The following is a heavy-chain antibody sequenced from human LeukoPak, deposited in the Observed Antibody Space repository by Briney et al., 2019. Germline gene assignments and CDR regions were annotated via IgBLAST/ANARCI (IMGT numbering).Heavy chain of an antibody. V-gene: IGHV1-2*02. CDR2: IYPNSGGT. CDR1: GYTFSGYF. CDR3: ARFSGSSNFDY. J-gene: IGHJ4*02. Sequence: GASVKVSCRASGYTFSGYFMHWVRQAPGQGLEWMGWIYPNSGGTKYAQKFQGRVTMTRDTSISTIYMELSSLRSDDTAMYYCARFSGSSNFDYWGQGTLVTVPS. D-gene: IGHD1-26*01.